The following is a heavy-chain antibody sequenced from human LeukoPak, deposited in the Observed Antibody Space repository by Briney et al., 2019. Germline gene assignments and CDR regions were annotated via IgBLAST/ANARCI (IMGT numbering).Heavy chain of an antibody. Sequence: SETLSLTCTVSGGSTSSYYWSWIRQPAGKGLEWIGRIYTSGSTNYNPSLKSRVTISVDKSKNQFSLKLSSVTAADTAVYYCARESSSGWYGGFDYWGQGTLVTVSS. CDR3: ARESSSGWYGGFDY. D-gene: IGHD6-19*01. CDR2: IYTSGST. CDR1: GGSTSSYY. V-gene: IGHV4-4*07. J-gene: IGHJ4*02.